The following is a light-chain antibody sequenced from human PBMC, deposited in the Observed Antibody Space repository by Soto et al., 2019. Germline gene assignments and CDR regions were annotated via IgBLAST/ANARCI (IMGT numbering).Light chain of an antibody. CDR2: RNS. CDR3: QSYDSTLRGWV. V-gene: IGLV1-40*01. J-gene: IGLJ3*02. CDR1: SSNIGSGYD. Sequence: QSVLTQPPSVSGAPGQRVTISCTGSSSNIGSGYDVHWYQQLPGTAPKLLIFRNSNRPSGVPERFSGSKSGTSASLAITGLQADDEADYYCQSYDSTLRGWVFGGGTKLT.